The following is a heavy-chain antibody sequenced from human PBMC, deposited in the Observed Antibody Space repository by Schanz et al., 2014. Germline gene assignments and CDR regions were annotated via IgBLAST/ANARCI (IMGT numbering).Heavy chain of an antibody. J-gene: IGHJ4*02. V-gene: IGHV3-7*01. D-gene: IGHD3-22*01. CDR3: ARDKGGYYPFDY. Sequence: VQLVESGGGVVQPGRSLRLSCAASGFTFRGHAMHWVRQAPGKGLEWVANINQDGSDKSYVDSVKGRFTISRDNAKNSLYLQMNSLRAEDTAVYYCARDKGGYYPFDYWGQGSLVTVSS. CDR2: INQDGSDK. CDR1: GFTFRGHA.